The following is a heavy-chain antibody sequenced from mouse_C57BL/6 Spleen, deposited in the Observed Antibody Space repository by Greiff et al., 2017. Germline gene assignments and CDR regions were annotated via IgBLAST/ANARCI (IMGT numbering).Heavy chain of an antibody. CDR2: IYPGSGNT. J-gene: IGHJ4*01. V-gene: IGHV1-66*01. Sequence: QVQLQQSGPELVKPGASVKISCKASGYSFTSYYIHWVKQRPGQGLEWIGWIYPGSGNTKYNEKFKGKATLTADTSSSTAYMQLSSLTSEDSAVXYCARGMDYYAMDYWGQGASVTVSA. CDR1: GYSFTSYY. CDR3: ARGMDYYAMDY.